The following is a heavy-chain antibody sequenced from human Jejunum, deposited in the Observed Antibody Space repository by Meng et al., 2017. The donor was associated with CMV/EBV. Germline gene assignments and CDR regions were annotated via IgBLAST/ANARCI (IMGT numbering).Heavy chain of an antibody. CDR1: GGSLGGDTYY. CDR3: ARWTGEAIDS. CDR2: VFYREST. J-gene: IGHJ4*02. V-gene: IGHV4-31*03. Sequence: LPCSVSGGSLGGDTYYWTWIRQHPGKGLEYIGNVFYRESTYYTPSLRGRVTISLDTSKSQFSLKLRSVTAADTAVYYCARWTGEAIDSWGQGTLVTVSS. D-gene: IGHD3/OR15-3a*01.